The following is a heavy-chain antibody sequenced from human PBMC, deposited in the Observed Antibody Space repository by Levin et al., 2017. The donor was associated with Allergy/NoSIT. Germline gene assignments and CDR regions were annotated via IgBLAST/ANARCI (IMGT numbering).Heavy chain of an antibody. J-gene: IGHJ5*02. V-gene: IGHV1-69*06. CDR2: IIPIFGTA. CDR1: GGTFSSYA. Sequence: SVKVSCKASGGTFSSYAISWVRQAPGQGLEWMGGIIPIFGTANYAQKFQGRVTITADKSTSTAYMELSSLRSEDTAVYYCARDGPRRTGPGGFDPWGQGTLVTVSS. CDR3: ARDGPRRTGPGGFDP. D-gene: IGHD1-1*01.